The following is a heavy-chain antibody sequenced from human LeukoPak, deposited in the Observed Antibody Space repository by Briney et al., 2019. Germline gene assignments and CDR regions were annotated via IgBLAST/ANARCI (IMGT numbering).Heavy chain of an antibody. CDR2: ISGSGGST. V-gene: IGHV3-23*01. J-gene: IGHJ6*03. CDR1: GFTFSSYS. CDR3: GSEDAYYYYMDV. Sequence: GGSLRLSCAASGFTFSSYSMNWVRQAPGKGLEWVSAISGSGGSTYYADSVKGRFTISRDNSKNTLYLQMNSLRAEDTAVYYCGSEDAYYYYMDVWGKGTTATVSS.